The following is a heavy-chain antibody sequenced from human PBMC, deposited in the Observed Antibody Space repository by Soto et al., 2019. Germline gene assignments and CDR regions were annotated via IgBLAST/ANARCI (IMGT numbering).Heavy chain of an antibody. CDR2: INGGNGNT. J-gene: IGHJ4*02. CDR3: AKADGEQWLLPHLDK. V-gene: IGHV1-3*01. Sequence: QVHLVQSGTEVKKPGASVKLSCKTSGYSFSRYAVHWLRQAPGQSLEWMGWINGGNGNTKYSENFQGRVILTRDPSANTAYMEVTSLTLEDTAQYYCAKADGEQWLLPHLDKWGQGTLVTVS. CDR1: GYSFSRYA. D-gene: IGHD6-19*01.